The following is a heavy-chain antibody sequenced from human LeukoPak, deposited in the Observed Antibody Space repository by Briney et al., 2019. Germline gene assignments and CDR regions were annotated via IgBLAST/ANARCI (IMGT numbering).Heavy chain of an antibody. J-gene: IGHJ5*02. CDR3: ARSDWFDP. V-gene: IGHV3-74*01. CDR2: INKDGSIT. CDR1: GLTISGYW. Sequence: GGSLRLSCAAPGLTISGYWMHWVRQAPGKGLVWVSRINKDGSITSYADSVKGRFTISRDNAKNTLYLQMNSLRAEDTAVYYCARSDWFDPWGQGTLVTVSS.